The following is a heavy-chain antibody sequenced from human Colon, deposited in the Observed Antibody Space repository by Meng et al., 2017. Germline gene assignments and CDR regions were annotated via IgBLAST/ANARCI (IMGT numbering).Heavy chain of an antibody. Sequence: ASVNVSCKASGYTFTGYYMHWVRQAPGQGLEWMGRIHPNSGGTNYAQKFQDRLTMTRDTSISTAFMELSRLRSDDTAVYYRARSPRHNWNDYWGQGTLVTVSS. CDR1: GYTFTGYY. J-gene: IGHJ4*02. D-gene: IGHD1-1*01. CDR3: ARSPRHNWNDY. CDR2: IHPNSGGT. V-gene: IGHV1-2*06.